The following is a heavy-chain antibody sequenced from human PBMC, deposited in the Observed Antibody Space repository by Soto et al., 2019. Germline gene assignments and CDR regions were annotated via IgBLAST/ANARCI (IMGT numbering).Heavy chain of an antibody. V-gene: IGHV1-69*12. Sequence: QVLLVQSEAEVKKPGSSVKVSCKASGGTFNSYAFSWVRQAPGQGLEWMGGIIPIFGTPNYAQKFQGRVTITADESTSTAYMELSGLRSEDTAVYYCASRSENGYNSDFDYWGQGTLVTVSS. CDR2: IIPIFGTP. CDR3: ASRSENGYNSDFDY. CDR1: GGTFNSYA. J-gene: IGHJ4*02. D-gene: IGHD5-12*01.